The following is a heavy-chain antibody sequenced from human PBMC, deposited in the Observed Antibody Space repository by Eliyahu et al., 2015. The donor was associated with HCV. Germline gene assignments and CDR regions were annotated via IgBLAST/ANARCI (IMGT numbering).Heavy chain of an antibody. D-gene: IGHD6-13*01. CDR2: ISSSSSYI. J-gene: IGHJ6*02. CDR1: GFTFSXYX. Sequence: EVQLVESGGGLVKPGGSLRLSCAASGFTFSXYXMNWVRQAPGKGLEWVSSISSSSSYIYYADSVKGRFTISRDNAKNSLYLQMNTLRAEDTAVYYCARDQSSWYTDREDYYYYGMDVWGQGTTVTVSS. V-gene: IGHV3-21*01. CDR3: ARDQSSWYTDREDYYYYGMDV.